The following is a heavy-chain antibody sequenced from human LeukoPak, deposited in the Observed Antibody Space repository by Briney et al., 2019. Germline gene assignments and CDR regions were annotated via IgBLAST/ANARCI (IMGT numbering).Heavy chain of an antibody. D-gene: IGHD1-26*01. J-gene: IGHJ4*02. CDR1: GGSISSSSYY. V-gene: IGHV4-39*02. CDR2: IYYSGST. Sequence: PSETLSLTCTVSGGSISSSSYYWGWIRQPPGKGLEWIGSIYYSGSTYYNPSLKSRVTISVDTSKNQFSLKLSSVTAADTAVYYCARDSIVGATGGYWGQGTLVTVSS. CDR3: ARDSIVGATGGY.